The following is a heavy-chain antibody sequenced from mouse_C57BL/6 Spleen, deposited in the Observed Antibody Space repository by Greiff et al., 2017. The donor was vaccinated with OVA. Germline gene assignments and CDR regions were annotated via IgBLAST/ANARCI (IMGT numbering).Heavy chain of an antibody. Sequence: EVKLMESGPGLVKPSQSLSLTCSVTGYSITSGYYWNWIRQFPGNKLEWMGYISYDGSNNYNPSLKNRISITRDTSKNQFFLKLNSVTTEDTATYYCASGLLTGGYFDVWGTGTTVTVSS. CDR1: GYSITSGYY. J-gene: IGHJ1*03. CDR2: ISYDGSN. D-gene: IGHD1-1*01. V-gene: IGHV3-6*01. CDR3: ASGLLTGGYFDV.